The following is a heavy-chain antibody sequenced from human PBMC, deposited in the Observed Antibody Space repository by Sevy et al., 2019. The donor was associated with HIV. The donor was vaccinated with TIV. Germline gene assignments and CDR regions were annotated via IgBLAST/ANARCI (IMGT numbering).Heavy chain of an antibody. J-gene: IGHJ4*02. CDR3: ARDKSATAVDY. CDR1: GFTFSSYW. V-gene: IGHV3-74*01. D-gene: IGHD6-25*01. CDR2: INSDGSKT. Sequence: GGCLRLSCVASGFTFSSYWMHWVRQAPGKGLVWVSHINSDGSKTGYADSVKGRFTISRDNAKNTLYLQMNSLRAEDTAVYYCARDKSATAVDYWGQGTLVTVSS.